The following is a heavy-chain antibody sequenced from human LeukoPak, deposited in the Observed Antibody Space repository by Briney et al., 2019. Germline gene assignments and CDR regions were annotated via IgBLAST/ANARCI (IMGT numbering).Heavy chain of an antibody. D-gene: IGHD1-14*01. CDR1: GFIFSNYY. V-gene: IGHV3-7*01. CDR3: ASREEVQTTFDC. Sequence: GGSLRLSCAASGFIFSNYYMGWVRQAPGKGLEWVANIQEDGSATYYVDSVKGRFTISRDNAKNSLDLQMNSLRAEDTAVYFCASREEVQTTFDCWGQGTLVTVSS. CDR2: IQEDGSAT. J-gene: IGHJ4*02.